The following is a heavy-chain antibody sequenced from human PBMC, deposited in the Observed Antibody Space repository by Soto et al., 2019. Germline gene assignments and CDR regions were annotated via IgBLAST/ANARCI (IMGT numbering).Heavy chain of an antibody. CDR3: AKDVRGSGSHYNSFGY. J-gene: IGHJ4*02. V-gene: IGHV3-53*01. CDR1: GFTVGNNY. Sequence: EVQLVESGGGLIQPGGSLKLSCAASGFTVGNNYMSWVRQAPGKGLEWVSLIYSTGTTKYADSVKGRFTVSRDNAKNTLYLQMNSLRADDTAVYYCAKDVRGSGSHYNSFGYWGQGTLVTVSS. D-gene: IGHD3-10*01. CDR2: IYSTGTT.